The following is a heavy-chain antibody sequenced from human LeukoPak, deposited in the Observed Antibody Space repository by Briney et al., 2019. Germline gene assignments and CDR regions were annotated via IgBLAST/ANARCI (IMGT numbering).Heavy chain of an antibody. CDR3: ARLLVRREFDY. CDR2: INHSGST. CDR1: GGSFSGYY. V-gene: IGHV4-34*01. J-gene: IGHJ4*02. D-gene: IGHD6-6*01. Sequence: PSETLSLTCAVYGGSFSGYYWSWIRQPPGKGLEWIGEINHSGSTYYNPSLKSRVTISVDTSKNQFSLKLSSVTAADTAVYYCARLLVRREFDYWGQGTLVTVSS.